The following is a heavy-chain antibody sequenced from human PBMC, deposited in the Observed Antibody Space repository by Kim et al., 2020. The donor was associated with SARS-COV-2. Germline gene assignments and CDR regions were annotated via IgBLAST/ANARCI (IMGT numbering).Heavy chain of an antibody. CDR3: ARDHYGSGSPC. V-gene: IGHV3-53*01. Sequence: GGSLRLSCAASGFTVSSNYMSWVRQAPGKGLEWVSVIYSGGSTYYADSVKGRFTISRDNSKNTLYLQMNSLRAEDTAVYYCARDHYGSGSPCWGQGTLVTVSS. CDR1: GFTVSSNY. CDR2: IYSGGST. J-gene: IGHJ4*02. D-gene: IGHD3-10*01.